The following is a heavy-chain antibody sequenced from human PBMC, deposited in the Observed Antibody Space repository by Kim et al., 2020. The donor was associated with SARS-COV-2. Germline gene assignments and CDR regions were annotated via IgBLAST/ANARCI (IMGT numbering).Heavy chain of an antibody. D-gene: IGHD3-22*01. CDR3: ARSRITMIVVVIKPYYGMDV. V-gene: IGHV4-34*01. CDR1: GGSFSGYY. Sequence: SETLSLTCAVYGGSFSGYYWSWIRQPPGKGLEWIGEINHSGSTNYNPSLKSRVTISVDTSKNQFSLKLSSVTAADTAVYYCARSRITMIVVVIKPYYGMDVWGQGTTVTVSS. CDR2: INHSGST. J-gene: IGHJ6*02.